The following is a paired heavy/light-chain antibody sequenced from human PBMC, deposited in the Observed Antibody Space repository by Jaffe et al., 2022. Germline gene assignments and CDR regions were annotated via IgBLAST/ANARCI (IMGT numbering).Light chain of an antibody. CDR3: GTWDSSLSEVV. CDR1: SSNIGNNY. V-gene: IGLV1-51*01. CDR2: DNN. J-gene: IGLJ2*01. Sequence: QSVLTQPPSVSAAPGQKVTISCSGSSSNIGNNYVSWYQQLPGTAPKLLIYDNNKRPSGIPDRFSGSKSGTSATLGITGLQTGDEADYYCGTWDSSLSEVVFGGGTKLTVL.
Heavy chain of an antibody. D-gene: IGHD3-9*01. CDR1: GYSISSGYY. CDR3: ARHPPGDILTIYYMDV. CDR2: IYHSGST. J-gene: IGHJ6*03. V-gene: IGHV4-38-2*01. Sequence: QVQLQESGPGLVKPSETLSLTCAVSGYSISSGYYWGWIRQPPGKGLEWIGSIYHSGSTYYNPSLKSRVTISVDTSKNQFSLKLSSVTAADTAVYYCARHPPGDILTIYYMDVWGKGTTVTVSS.